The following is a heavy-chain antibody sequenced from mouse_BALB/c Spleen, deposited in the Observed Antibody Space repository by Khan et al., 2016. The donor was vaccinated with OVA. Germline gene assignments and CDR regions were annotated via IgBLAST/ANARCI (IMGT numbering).Heavy chain of an antibody. D-gene: IGHD1-1*01. CDR3: ARLAYYYDSEGFAY. CDR1: GFTFGPYG. CDR2: VSPGGGYP. Sequence: EVELVESGGTLVKPGGPLNLSCPASGFTFGPYGMSWVRRTPTKRLSWFQTVSPGGGYPYYPDSVKGRFTISRDNAKNTLYLQMSSLKSEDTAMFYCARLAYYYDSEGFAYWGQGTLVTVSA. V-gene: IGHV5-6*01. J-gene: IGHJ3*01.